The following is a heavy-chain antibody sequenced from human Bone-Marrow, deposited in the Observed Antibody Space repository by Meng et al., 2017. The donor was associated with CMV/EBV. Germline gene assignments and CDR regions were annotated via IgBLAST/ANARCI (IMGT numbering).Heavy chain of an antibody. D-gene: IGHD3-10*01. CDR2: ISSSGSTI. CDR1: GFTFSSYE. CDR3: VREWLVRGVIITFYYYYGMDV. Sequence: GGSLRLSCAASGFTFSSYETNWVRQAPGKGLEWVSYISSSGSTIYYADSVKGRFTISRDNAKNSLYLQMNSLRAEDTAVYYCVREWLVRGVIITFYYYYGMDVWGQGPTVTGSS. J-gene: IGHJ6*01. V-gene: IGHV3-48*03.